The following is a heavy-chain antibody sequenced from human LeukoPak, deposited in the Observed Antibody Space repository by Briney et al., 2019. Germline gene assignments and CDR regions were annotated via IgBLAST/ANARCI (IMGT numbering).Heavy chain of an antibody. CDR1: GFTFTTYW. V-gene: IGHV3-74*01. Sequence: GGSLRLSCAASGFTFTTYWMHWVRQAPGKGLVWVSHINSDGSITSYADSVKGRFTISRDNAKNTLYLQMNSLRAEDTAEYYCARDAVDTANAVWGQGTTVTVSS. CDR2: INSDGSIT. J-gene: IGHJ6*02. D-gene: IGHD5-18*01. CDR3: ARDAVDTANAV.